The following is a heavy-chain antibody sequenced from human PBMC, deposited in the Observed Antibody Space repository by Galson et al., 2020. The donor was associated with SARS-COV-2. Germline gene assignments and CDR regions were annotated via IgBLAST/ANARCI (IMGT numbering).Heavy chain of an antibody. Sequence: SETLSLTCAVYGGSFSGYQWNWVRQRPAKGLEWIGEINHGGRTNYSPSLKSRVTISVDTSKNQISLRLSSVTAADTAVYYCARGGSRPTMALDYYYYYMDVWGKGTSVTVSS. CDR1: GGSFSGYQ. CDR2: INHGGRT. CDR3: ARGGSRPTMALDYYYYYMDV. D-gene: IGHD3-10*01. J-gene: IGHJ6*03. V-gene: IGHV4-34*01.